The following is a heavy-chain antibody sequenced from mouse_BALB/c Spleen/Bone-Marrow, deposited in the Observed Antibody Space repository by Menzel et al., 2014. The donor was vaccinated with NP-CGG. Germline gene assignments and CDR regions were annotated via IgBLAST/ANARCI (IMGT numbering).Heavy chain of an antibody. Sequence: VMLVESGPGLAQPSQSLSITCTVSGFSLTTYGVHWVRQSPGKGLEWLGVIWSGGSTDYNAAFISRLSITKDNSKSQVFFKINSLQANDTAIYYCARNLYYGSSLYAMDYWGQGTSVTVSS. CDR1: GFSLTTYG. CDR3: ARNLYYGSSLYAMDY. CDR2: IWSGGST. D-gene: IGHD1-1*01. J-gene: IGHJ4*01. V-gene: IGHV2-2*02.